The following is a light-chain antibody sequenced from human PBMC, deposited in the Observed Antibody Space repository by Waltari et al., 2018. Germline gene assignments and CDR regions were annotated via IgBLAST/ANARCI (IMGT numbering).Light chain of an antibody. J-gene: IGKJ2*01. CDR1: QSVLYSSNNENY. V-gene: IGKV4-1*01. Sequence: DIVMTQSPDSLAVSLGERATINCKSSQSVLYSSNNENYLAWYQQKPGQPPKLLIYWAATRGSGVPDRFSGRGSGTDFTLTISSLQAEDVAVYYCQQYYNSPYTFGQGTQLEI. CDR3: QQYYNSPYT. CDR2: WAA.